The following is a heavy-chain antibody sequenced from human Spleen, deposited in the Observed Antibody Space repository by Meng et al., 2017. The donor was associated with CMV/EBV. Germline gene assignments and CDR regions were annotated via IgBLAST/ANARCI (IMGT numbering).Heavy chain of an antibody. CDR3: ARGRVPSIWFGEFGLDY. Sequence: ASVKVSCKASGGTSSSYTISWVRQAPGQGLEWMGGINPNSGGTNYAQKFQGRVTMTRDTSISTAYMELSRLRSDDTAVYYCARGRVPSIWFGEFGLDYWGQGTLVTVSS. J-gene: IGHJ4*02. D-gene: IGHD3-10*01. CDR2: INPNSGGT. V-gene: IGHV1-2*02. CDR1: GGTSSSYT.